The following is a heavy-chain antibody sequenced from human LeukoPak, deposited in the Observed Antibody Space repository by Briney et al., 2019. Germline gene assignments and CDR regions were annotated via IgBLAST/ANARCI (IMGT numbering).Heavy chain of an antibody. CDR3: ARSVVTLYWYFDL. V-gene: IGHV4-59*01. Sequence: PSETLSLTCTVSGGSISSNYWSWIRQPPGKGLEWIGYIYDSGTTGYNPSLKSRVTISLDTSKNQFSLKLSSVTTADTAVYYCARSVVTLYWYFDLWGRGTLVTVSS. CDR1: GGSISSNY. D-gene: IGHD4-23*01. J-gene: IGHJ2*01. CDR2: IYDSGTT.